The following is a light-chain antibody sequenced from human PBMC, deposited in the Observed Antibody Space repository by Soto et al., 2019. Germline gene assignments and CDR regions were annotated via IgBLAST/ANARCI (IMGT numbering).Light chain of an antibody. V-gene: IGKV3-15*01. J-gene: IGKJ4*01. CDR2: GAS. Sequence: EIVMTQSPDTLSVSPGEIATLSCRASQNIINNLAWYQQKPGQAPRLLIYGASIRATGFPARFSGSGSGTEFTLTISSLQPEDFAVYYCEQYNDWPPLTFGGGTKVEIK. CDR1: QNIINN. CDR3: EQYNDWPPLT.